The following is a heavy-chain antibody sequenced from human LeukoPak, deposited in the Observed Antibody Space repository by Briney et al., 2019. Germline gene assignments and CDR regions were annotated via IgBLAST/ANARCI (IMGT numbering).Heavy chain of an antibody. Sequence: ASVKVSCKASGYTFTGYYMHWVRQAPGQGLEWMGWINPNSGGTNYAQKFQGRVTMTRDTSISTAYMELSRLRSDDTAVYYCARDRYSSGWSPLGAFDIWGQGTMVTVSS. CDR2: INPNSGGT. CDR1: GYTFTGYY. J-gene: IGHJ3*02. CDR3: ARDRYSSGWSPLGAFDI. D-gene: IGHD6-19*01. V-gene: IGHV1-2*02.